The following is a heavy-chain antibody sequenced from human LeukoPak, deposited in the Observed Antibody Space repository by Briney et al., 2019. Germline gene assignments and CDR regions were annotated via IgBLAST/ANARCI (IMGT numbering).Heavy chain of an antibody. J-gene: IGHJ5*02. CDR3: AHTLLDYGDYAVRRWFDP. Sequence: SGPTLVNPTQTLTLTCTFSGFSLSTSGVGVGWIRQPPGKALEWVALIYWNDDKRYSPSLKSRLTITKDTSKNQVVLTMTNMDPVDTATYYCAHTLLDYGDYAVRRWFDPWGQGTLVTVSS. CDR2: IYWNDDK. D-gene: IGHD4-17*01. CDR1: GFSLSTSGVG. V-gene: IGHV2-5*01.